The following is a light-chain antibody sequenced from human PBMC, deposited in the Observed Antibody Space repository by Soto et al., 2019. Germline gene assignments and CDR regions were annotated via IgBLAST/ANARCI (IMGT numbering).Light chain of an antibody. CDR2: GAS. CDR3: QHFGGTTFT. V-gene: IGKV3-20*01. CDR1: QSVSSSY. J-gene: IGKJ5*01. Sequence: EIVLTQSPGTVCLSPVEVETLFCGASQSVSSSYIAWYQQRPGQTPSLLIYGASTRATGIPDRFSGSGSGTHFTLTISRLEPGDFAVYYCQHFGGTTFTFGQGTRLEIK.